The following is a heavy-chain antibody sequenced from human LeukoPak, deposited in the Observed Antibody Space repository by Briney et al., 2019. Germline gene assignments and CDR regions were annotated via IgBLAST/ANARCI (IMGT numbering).Heavy chain of an antibody. CDR3: ARDPPRGSF. CDR2: IKQDGSER. V-gene: IGHV3-7*01. D-gene: IGHD3-16*01. CDR1: GFTFSSYW. Sequence: GGSLRLSCAASGFTFSSYWISWVRQAPGKGLEWVANIKQDGSERNYVDSVKGRFTISRDNAKNSLFLQMNSLRAEDTAVYYCARDPPRGSFWGRGPLVTVPS. J-gene: IGHJ4*02.